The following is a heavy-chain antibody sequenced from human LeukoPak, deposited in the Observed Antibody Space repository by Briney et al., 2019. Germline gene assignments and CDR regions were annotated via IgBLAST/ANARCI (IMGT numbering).Heavy chain of an antibody. CDR2: ITSNGGST. CDR3: ARVGTGGCFDY. CDR1: GFTFSNSA. D-gene: IGHD2-8*02. V-gene: IGHV3-64*01. Sequence: GGSLRLSCAASGFTFSNSAMHWVRQAPGKGLESVSAITSNGGSTYYANSVKGRFTISRDNSKNTLFLQMGSLRTEDMAVYYCARVGTGGCFDYWGQGTLVTVSS. J-gene: IGHJ4*02.